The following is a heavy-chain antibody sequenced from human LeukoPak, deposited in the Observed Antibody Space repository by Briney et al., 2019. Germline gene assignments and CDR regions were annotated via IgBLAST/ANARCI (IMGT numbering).Heavy chain of an antibody. CDR1: GFTFSSFA. D-gene: IGHD4-17*01. Sequence: GGSLRLSCTASGFTFSSFAMNWVRQAPGKGLEWVSVISATGEKAYYAESVKNRFIISRDYSKSTVFLDMYSLRVDDTAIHYCVKDRRFSVTTHYYFDVWGPGTLVTVSS. V-gene: IGHV3-23*01. CDR2: ISATGEKA. J-gene: IGHJ4*02. CDR3: VKDRRFSVTTHYYFDV.